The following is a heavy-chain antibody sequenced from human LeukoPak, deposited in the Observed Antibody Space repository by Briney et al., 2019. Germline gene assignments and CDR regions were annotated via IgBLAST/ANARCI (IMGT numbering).Heavy chain of an antibody. V-gene: IGHV4-31*03. J-gene: IGHJ6*02. CDR2: IYYSGST. CDR3: ARNVGIVGASSYYYYYGMDV. Sequence: PSQTLSLTCTVSGGSISSGGYYWSWIRQHPGKGLEWIGYIYYSGSTYYNPSLKSRVTISVDTSKNQFSLKLSSVTAADTAVYYCARNVGIVGASSYYYYYGMDVWGQGTTVTVSS. CDR1: GGSISSGGYY. D-gene: IGHD1-26*01.